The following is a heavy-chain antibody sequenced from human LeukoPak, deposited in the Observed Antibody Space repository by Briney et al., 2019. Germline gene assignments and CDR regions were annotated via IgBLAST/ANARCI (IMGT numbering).Heavy chain of an antibody. Sequence: GASVKVSCKASGSAFTAYFMHWVRQAPGQGLGWMGWINPNSANTHYAQKFQGRVTMTRDTSISTAYMELSRLRSDDTAVYYCARARARFYYDSSGYPFEDAFDIWGQGTMVTVSS. V-gene: IGHV1-2*02. J-gene: IGHJ3*02. CDR2: INPNSANT. CDR3: ARARARFYYDSSGYPFEDAFDI. CDR1: GSAFTAYF. D-gene: IGHD3-22*01.